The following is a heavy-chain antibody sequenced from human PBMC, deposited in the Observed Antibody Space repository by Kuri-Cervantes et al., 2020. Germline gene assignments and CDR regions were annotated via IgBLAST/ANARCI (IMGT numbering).Heavy chain of an antibody. D-gene: IGHD6-6*01. J-gene: IGHJ4*02. Sequence: GGSLRLSCAASGFTFSTYSMNWVRQAPGKGLEWVGFIRSKAYGGTTEYAASVKGRFTISRDDSKSIAYLQMNSLKTEDTAVYYCTRDRQGYSSSSGKYDFDYWGQGTLVTVSS. CDR2: IRSKAYGGTT. CDR1: GFTFSTYS. V-gene: IGHV3-49*04. CDR3: TRDRQGYSSSSGKYDFDY.